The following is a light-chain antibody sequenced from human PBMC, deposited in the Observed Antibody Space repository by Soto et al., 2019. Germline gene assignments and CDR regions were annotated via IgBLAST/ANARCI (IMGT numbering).Light chain of an antibody. CDR2: GAS. V-gene: IGKV3-20*01. CDR1: QSVKSS. CDR3: QQYGSSGT. J-gene: IGKJ1*01. Sequence: EIMMTQSPATLSVSPGERATLSCRASQSVKSSLAWYQQKPGQAPRLLIYGASNRATGIPDRFSGSGSGTDFTLTISRLEPEDFAVYYCQQYGSSGTFGQGTKVDIK.